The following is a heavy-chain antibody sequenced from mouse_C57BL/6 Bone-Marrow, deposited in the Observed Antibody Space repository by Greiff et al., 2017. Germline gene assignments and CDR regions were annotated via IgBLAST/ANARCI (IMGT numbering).Heavy chain of an antibody. Sequence: VQLQQPGAELVMPGASVKLSCKASGYTFTSYWMHWVKQRPGQGLEWIGEIDPSDSYTNYNQKFKGKSTLTVDKSSSTAYMQLSSLTSEDSAVYYCAREAYYVAMDYWGQGTSVTVSS. V-gene: IGHV1-69*01. CDR2: IDPSDSYT. J-gene: IGHJ4*01. CDR3: AREAYYVAMDY. CDR1: GYTFTSYW. D-gene: IGHD1-1*01.